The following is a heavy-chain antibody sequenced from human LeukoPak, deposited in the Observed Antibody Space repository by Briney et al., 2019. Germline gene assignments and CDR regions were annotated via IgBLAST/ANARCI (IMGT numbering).Heavy chain of an antibody. CDR2: INHSGST. V-gene: IGHV4-34*01. Sequence: PSETLSLTCAVYGGSFSGYYWSWIRQPPGKGLEWIGEINHSGSTNYNPSLKSRVTISADTSKNQFSLKLSSVTAADTAVYYCARGGIVVVPAAHNWFDPWGQGTLVTVSS. J-gene: IGHJ5*02. CDR1: GGSFSGYY. CDR3: ARGGIVVVPAAHNWFDP. D-gene: IGHD2-2*01.